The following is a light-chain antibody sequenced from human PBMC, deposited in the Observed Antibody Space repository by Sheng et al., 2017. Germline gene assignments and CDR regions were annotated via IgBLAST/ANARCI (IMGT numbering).Light chain of an antibody. CDR2: DVT. Sequence: QSALTQPASVSGSPGQSITISCSGTSSDVGGHNHVSWYQQHPGKAPKLLIYDVTHRPSGVSNRFSASKSGNTASLTISGLQAEDEADYYCHSHTSSTTWLFGGGTRPTVL. CDR1: SSDVGGHNH. V-gene: IGLV2-14*03. J-gene: IGLJ3*02. CDR3: HSHTSSTTWL.